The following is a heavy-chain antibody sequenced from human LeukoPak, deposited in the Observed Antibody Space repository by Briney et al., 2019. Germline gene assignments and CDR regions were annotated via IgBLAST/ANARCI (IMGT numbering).Heavy chain of an antibody. CDR3: AKGGYADNEAVDI. Sequence: GGSLRLSCAASGFTFINYAMNWVRQAPGKGLEWVSSISGSGGNTYYADSVKGRFTNSRDNSKNTLYLQTNSLRGEDTAAYYCAKGGYADNEAVDIWGQGTMVTVSS. CDR1: GFTFINYA. CDR2: ISGSGGNT. D-gene: IGHD5-18*01. V-gene: IGHV3-23*01. J-gene: IGHJ3*02.